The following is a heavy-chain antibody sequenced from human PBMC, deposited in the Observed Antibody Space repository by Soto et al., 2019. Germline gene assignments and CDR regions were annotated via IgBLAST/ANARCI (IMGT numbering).Heavy chain of an antibody. J-gene: IGHJ6*02. CDR2: IWYDGSNK. D-gene: IGHD3-22*01. Sequence: GGSLRLSCAASGFTFSSYGMHWVRQAPGKGLEWVAVIWYDGSNKYYADSVKGRFTISRDNSKNTLYLQMNSLRAEDTAVYYCARVSTDSSVLGDLYGMDVWGQGTTVTVSS. CDR3: ARVSTDSSVLGDLYGMDV. V-gene: IGHV3-33*01. CDR1: GFTFSSYG.